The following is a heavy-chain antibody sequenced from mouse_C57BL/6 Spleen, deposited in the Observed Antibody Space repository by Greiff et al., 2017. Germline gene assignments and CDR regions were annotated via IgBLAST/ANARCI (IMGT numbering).Heavy chain of an antibody. J-gene: IGHJ1*03. Sequence: EVQLVESGGDLVKPGGSLKLSCAASGFTFSSYGMSWVRQTPDKRLEWVATISSGGSYPYYPDSVKGRFTISRDNAKNTLYLQMSSLKSEDTAMYYCERDNYCSNYEWYFDVWGTGTTVTVSA. V-gene: IGHV5-6*01. CDR1: GFTFSSYG. CDR3: ERDNYCSNYEWYFDV. CDR2: ISSGGSYP. D-gene: IGHD2-5*01.